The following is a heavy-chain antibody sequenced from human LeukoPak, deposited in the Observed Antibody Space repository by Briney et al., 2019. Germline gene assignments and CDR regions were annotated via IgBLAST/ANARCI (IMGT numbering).Heavy chain of an antibody. CDR1: GYTFTCYY. Sequence: GASVKVSCKASGYTFTCYYMHWVRQAPGQGLEWMGWINPNSGDTNYAQKFQGRVTMTRDTSISTGYMELSRLRPDDTAVYYCARDLGGYWGQGTLVTVSS. D-gene: IGHD3-16*01. V-gene: IGHV1-2*02. J-gene: IGHJ4*02. CDR3: ARDLGGY. CDR2: INPNSGDT.